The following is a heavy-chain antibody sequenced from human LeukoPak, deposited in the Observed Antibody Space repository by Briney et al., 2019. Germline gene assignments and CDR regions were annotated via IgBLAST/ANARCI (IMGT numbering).Heavy chain of an antibody. CDR1: GGXITSYY. Sequence: SETLSLTCTVSGGXITSYYWSWIRQPAGKGLEWIGRIYTSGSTSYNPSLKSRVTMSVDTSKNQFSLKLSSVTAADTAMYYCARDWSGSYKDCWGQGTLVTVSS. J-gene: IGHJ4*02. CDR2: IYTSGST. D-gene: IGHD1-26*01. CDR3: ARDWSGSYKDC. V-gene: IGHV4-4*07.